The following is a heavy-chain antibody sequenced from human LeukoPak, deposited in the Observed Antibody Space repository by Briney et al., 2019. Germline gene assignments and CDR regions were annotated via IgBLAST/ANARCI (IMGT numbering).Heavy chain of an antibody. J-gene: IGHJ5*02. CDR2: IYYSGST. D-gene: IGHD5-12*01. CDR3: ARKEDIVATIGWFDP. CDR1: GGSISSSDYY. Sequence: SETLSLTCNVSGGSISSSDYYWGWIRQPPGRRLEWIGTIYYSGSTSYNPSLKGRVTISVDTSKNQFSLKLSSVTAADTAVYYCARKEDIVATIGWFDPWGQGTLVTVSS. V-gene: IGHV4-39*01.